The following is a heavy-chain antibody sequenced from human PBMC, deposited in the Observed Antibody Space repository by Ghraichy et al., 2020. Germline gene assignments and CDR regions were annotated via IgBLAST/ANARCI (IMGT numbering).Heavy chain of an antibody. Sequence: GGSLRLSCAASTFTFSNYAMSWVRQAPGKGLQWVSGISGSDGKTYYADSVKGRFTITRDNSKNTLYPQINSLRAEDTAIYYCAKDRAGDGGYYYYAMDVWGQGTTVTVSS. CDR1: TFTFSNYA. V-gene: IGHV3-23*01. D-gene: IGHD3-10*01. CDR3: AKDRAGDGGYYYYAMDV. J-gene: IGHJ6*02. CDR2: ISGSDGKT.